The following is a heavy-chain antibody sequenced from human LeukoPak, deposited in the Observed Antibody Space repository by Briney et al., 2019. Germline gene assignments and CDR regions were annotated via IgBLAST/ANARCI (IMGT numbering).Heavy chain of an antibody. V-gene: IGHV3-74*01. CDR3: ARDRDFILFDY. J-gene: IGHJ4*02. CDR1: EFSFSTYV. CDR2: ISHDGSIT. Sequence: GGSLRLSCAASEFSFSTYVMHWVRQVPGKGLVWISRISHDGSITSYADSVKGRFTISRDNAKNTLYLQMNSLRDEDTAVYYCARDRDFILFDYWGQGALVTVSS. D-gene: IGHD2-21*01.